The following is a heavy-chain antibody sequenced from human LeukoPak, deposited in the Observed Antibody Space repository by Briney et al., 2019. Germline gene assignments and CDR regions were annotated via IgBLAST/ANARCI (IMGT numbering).Heavy chain of an antibody. CDR2: IYLSGST. CDR3: ARALVVMATSDY. V-gene: IGHV4-38-2*02. J-gene: IGHJ4*02. Sequence: SETLSLTCTVSGYSISSGYYWGWIRQPPGKGLEWIGSIYLSGSTYYNPSLKSRVTISVDTSKNQFSLKLSSVTAADTAVYYCARALVVMATSDYWGQGTLVAVSS. D-gene: IGHD2-21*01. CDR1: GYSISSGYY.